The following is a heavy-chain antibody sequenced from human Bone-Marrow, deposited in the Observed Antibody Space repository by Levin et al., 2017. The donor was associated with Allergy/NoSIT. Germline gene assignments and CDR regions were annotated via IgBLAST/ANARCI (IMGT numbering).Heavy chain of an antibody. Sequence: ASVKVSCKASGYTFTGYYMHWVRQAPGQGLEWMGWINPNTGGTNYAQKFQGRVTMTRDTSISTAYMELSSLRSDDTAVYYCARDPYYYGSAPRYYHGMDAWGQGPTVTVPS. J-gene: IGHJ6*02. CDR1: GYTFTGYY. CDR2: INPNTGGT. CDR3: ARDPYYYGSAPRYYHGMDA. D-gene: IGHD3-10*01. V-gene: IGHV1-2*02.